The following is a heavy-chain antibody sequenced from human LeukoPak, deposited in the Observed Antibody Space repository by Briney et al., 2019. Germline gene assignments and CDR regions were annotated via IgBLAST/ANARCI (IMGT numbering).Heavy chain of an antibody. J-gene: IGHJ3*02. CDR3: AKTYDFGRGPPGDAFDN. CDR2: IDARSGIT. V-gene: IGHV3-48*01. Sequence: GGSLRLSCAASGFTFTIFGLNWVRQAPGKGPEWVSYIDARSGITYYADSVQGRFTISRDDARESVFLQMDGLRVDDTAVYYCAKTYDFGRGPPGDAFDNWGPGTWVIVSA. D-gene: IGHD3-3*01. CDR1: GFTFTIFG.